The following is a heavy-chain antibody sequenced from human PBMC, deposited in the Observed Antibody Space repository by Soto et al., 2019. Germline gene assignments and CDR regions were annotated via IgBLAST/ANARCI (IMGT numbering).Heavy chain of an antibody. J-gene: IGHJ4*02. CDR1: GFTFSGSA. Sequence: EVQLVESGGGLVQPGGSLKLSCAASGFTFSGSAVHWGRQASGKGLEGVDRIRNKANSYATAHAASLKGRFMISRDDSRNTAYLQMNSVKTQHTAVYYCTSHAPEDMIRKWGQGTLVTVSS. V-gene: IGHV3-73*02. D-gene: IGHD2-15*01. CDR3: TSHAPEDMIRK. CDR2: IRNKANSYAT.